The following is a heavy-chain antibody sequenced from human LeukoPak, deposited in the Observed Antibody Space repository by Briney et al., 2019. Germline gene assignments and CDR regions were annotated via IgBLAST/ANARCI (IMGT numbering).Heavy chain of an antibody. CDR3: VRIHPRVPAARRAFDI. J-gene: IGHJ3*02. CDR2: FYYSRDT. Sequence: PSETLSLTCTVSGDSISRSSSYWGWIRQPPGKGLEWIGSFYYSRDTYRGPSLKSRDTISGDTSKNQFSLRLTSVTAADTAVYYCVRIHPRVPAARRAFDIWGQGTMVTVSS. CDR1: GDSISRSSSY. V-gene: IGHV4-39*01. D-gene: IGHD2-2*01.